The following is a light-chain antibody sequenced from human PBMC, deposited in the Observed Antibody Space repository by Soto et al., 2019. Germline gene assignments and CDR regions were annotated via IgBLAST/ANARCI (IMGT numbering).Light chain of an antibody. Sequence: QSVLSQPPSVSGAPRQRVTISCSGSSSNIGNNPGNWFQQLPGKAPKLLIYYDDLLTAGVSDRFSGSKSGTSASLAISALQSEDEADYHCAAWDDSLNAVVFGGGTKLTVL. J-gene: IGLJ2*01. V-gene: IGLV1-36*01. CDR1: SSNIGNNP. CDR3: AAWDDSLNAVV. CDR2: YDD.